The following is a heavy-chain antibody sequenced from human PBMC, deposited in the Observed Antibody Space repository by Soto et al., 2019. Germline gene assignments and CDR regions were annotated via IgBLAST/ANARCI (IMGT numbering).Heavy chain of an antibody. J-gene: IGHJ4*02. CDR2: IYYSGST. D-gene: IGHD6-19*01. V-gene: IGHV4-59*01. Sequence: AETLSLTCTVSGGSISSYYWSWIRQPPGKGLEWIGYIYYSGSTNYNPSLKSRVTISVDTSKNQFSLKLSSVTAADTAVYYCARRTPRGWFDYWGQGTLVTVSS. CDR3: ARRTPRGWFDY. CDR1: GGSISSYY.